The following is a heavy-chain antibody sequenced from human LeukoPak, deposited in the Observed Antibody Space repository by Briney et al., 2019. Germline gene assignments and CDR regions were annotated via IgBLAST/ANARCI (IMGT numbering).Heavy chain of an antibody. J-gene: IGHJ5*02. Sequence: SETLSLTCAVYGGSFSGYYWSWIRQPPGKGLEWIGEINHSGGTNYNPSLKSRVTISVDTSKNQFSLKLSSVTAADTAVYYCARGSSSWYSRWFDPWGQGTLVTVSS. V-gene: IGHV4-34*01. D-gene: IGHD6-13*01. CDR1: GGSFSGYY. CDR3: ARGSSSWYSRWFDP. CDR2: INHSGGT.